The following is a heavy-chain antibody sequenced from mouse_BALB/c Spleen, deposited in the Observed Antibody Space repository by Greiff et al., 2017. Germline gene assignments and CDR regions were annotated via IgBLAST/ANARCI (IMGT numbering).Heavy chain of an antibody. Sequence: EVQRVESGGGLVQPGGSRKLSCAASGFTFSSFGMHWVRQAPEKGLEWVAYISSGSSTIYYADTVKGRFTISRDNPKNTLFLQMTSLRSEDTAMYYCARAYDGYYKFSPAYWGQGTLVTVSA. J-gene: IGHJ3*01. V-gene: IGHV5-17*02. CDR2: ISSGSSTI. D-gene: IGHD2-3*01. CDR1: GFTFSSFG. CDR3: ARAYDGYYKFSPAY.